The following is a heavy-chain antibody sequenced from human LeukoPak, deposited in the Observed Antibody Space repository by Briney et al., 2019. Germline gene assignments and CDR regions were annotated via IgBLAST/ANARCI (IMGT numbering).Heavy chain of an antibody. V-gene: IGHV3-20*04. Sequence: GGSLRLSCAASGFKFDDYDMTWVRQVPGKGLEWVAGVTSDGGNTGYVDSVRGRFAISRDNTKNSLFLQMDSLRTEDTALYYCVRDPFCCSTTRCSFEDCFDPWDQGTLVTVSS. CDR2: VTSDGGNT. J-gene: IGHJ5*02. CDR1: GFKFDDYD. CDR3: VRDPFCCSTTRCSFEDCFDP. D-gene: IGHD2-2*01.